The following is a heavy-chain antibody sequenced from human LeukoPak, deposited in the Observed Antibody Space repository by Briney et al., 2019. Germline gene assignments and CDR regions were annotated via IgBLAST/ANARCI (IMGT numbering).Heavy chain of an antibody. CDR1: GFTFSSYA. CDR2: ISASGGST. V-gene: IGHV3-23*01. D-gene: IGHD3-10*01. CDR3: AKVIWFGELFFDY. Sequence: GRSLRLSCAASGFTFSSYAMSWVSQAPGKGLEWGSAISASGGSTYYADSVKGRFTISRDNSKNTLYLQMNSLRAEDTAVYYCAKVIWFGELFFDYWGQGTLVTVSS. J-gene: IGHJ4*02.